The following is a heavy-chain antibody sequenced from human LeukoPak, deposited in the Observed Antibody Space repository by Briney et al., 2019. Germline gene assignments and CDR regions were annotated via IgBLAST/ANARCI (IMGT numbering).Heavy chain of an antibody. Sequence: SVKVSCKASGGTFSSYAISWVRQAPGQGLEWMGGIIPIFGTANYAQKFRGRVTITADESTSTAYMELSSLRSEDTTVYYCARDCTNGVCYLGCWGQGTLVTVSS. J-gene: IGHJ4*02. CDR3: ARDCTNGVCYLGC. D-gene: IGHD2-8*01. V-gene: IGHV1-69*13. CDR2: IIPIFGTA. CDR1: GGTFSSYA.